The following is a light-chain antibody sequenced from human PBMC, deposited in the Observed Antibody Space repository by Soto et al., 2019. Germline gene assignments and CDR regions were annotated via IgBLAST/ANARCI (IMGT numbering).Light chain of an antibody. CDR3: CSYAGSTIL. Sequence: QSALTQPASVSGSPGQSITISCTGTSSDVGSYNFVSWYQQHPGKAPKLMIYEGSKRPSGVSNRFSGSKSGNTASLTISGLQAEDEADYYSCSYAGSTILFGGGTKVTVL. J-gene: IGLJ2*01. CDR1: SSDVGSYNF. CDR2: EGS. V-gene: IGLV2-23*01.